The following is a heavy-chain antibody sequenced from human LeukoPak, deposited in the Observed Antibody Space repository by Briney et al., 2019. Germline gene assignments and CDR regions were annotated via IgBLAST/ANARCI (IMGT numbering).Heavy chain of an antibody. CDR1: GFTFSSYA. Sequence: GGSLRLSCAASGFTFSSYAMSWVRQAPGKGPEWVSAISGSGGSTYYADSVKGRFTISRDNSKNTLYLQMNSLRAEDTAVYYCAKERLGNPYYDFWSGYPSHPFDYWGQGTLVTVSS. J-gene: IGHJ4*02. V-gene: IGHV3-23*01. CDR2: ISGSGGST. D-gene: IGHD3-3*01. CDR3: AKERLGNPYYDFWSGYPSHPFDY.